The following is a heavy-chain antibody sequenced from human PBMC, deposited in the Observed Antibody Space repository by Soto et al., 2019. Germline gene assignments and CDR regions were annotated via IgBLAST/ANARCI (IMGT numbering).Heavy chain of an antibody. CDR2: VYYTGGT. CDR3: VRQGIGNLHGLVDV. V-gene: IGHV4-59*08. CDR1: SGPDSSHN. Sequence: QVQLQQSGPGPVKPSETLSLTCTVSSGPDSSHNWGWIRQPPGRGLEWIGYVYYTGGTSYNPSLKSRVTISADTSTNHISLTLSSVTAADTAVYYCVRQGIGNLHGLVDVWGHGTTVSVSS. J-gene: IGHJ6*02. D-gene: IGHD1-1*01.